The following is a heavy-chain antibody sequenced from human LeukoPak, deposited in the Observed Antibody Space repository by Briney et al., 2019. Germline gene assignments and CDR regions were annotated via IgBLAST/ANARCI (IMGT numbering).Heavy chain of an antibody. CDR2: IYYSGST. V-gene: IGHV4-31*03. D-gene: IGHD4-11*01. CDR3: ARDYHSRGFDY. Sequence: SETLSLTCTVSGGSISSGGYYWRWIRQHPGKGLEWIGYIYYSGSTYYNPSLKSRVTISVDTSKNQFSLKLSSVTAADTAVYYCARDYHSRGFDYWGQGTLVTVSS. CDR1: GGSISSGGYY. J-gene: IGHJ4*02.